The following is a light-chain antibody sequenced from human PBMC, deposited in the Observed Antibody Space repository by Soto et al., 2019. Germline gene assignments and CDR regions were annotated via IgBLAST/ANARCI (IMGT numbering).Light chain of an antibody. V-gene: IGLV2-14*01. Sequence: QSALTQPASVSGSPGQSITISCTGTSSDLAIYNYVSWYQQQPGKAPKLMIYQVTNRPSGVSNRFSGSRSGNTASLTISGLQAEDEADYYCSSYTDSSNYVFVTGSKVTVL. CDR2: QVT. CDR1: SSDLAIYNY. J-gene: IGLJ1*01. CDR3: SSYTDSSNYV.